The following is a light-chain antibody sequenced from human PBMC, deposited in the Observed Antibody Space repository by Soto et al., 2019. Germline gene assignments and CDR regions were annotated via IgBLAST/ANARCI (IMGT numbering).Light chain of an antibody. CDR3: CSYAGSYTFYV. Sequence: QSVLTQPRSVSGSPGQSVTISCTGTSSDVGGYNYVSWYQQHPGKAPFLMIYDVSKRPSGVPVRFSGSKSGNTASLTIFGLQAEDEADYYCCSYAGSYTFYVFGTGTKVTVL. CDR1: SSDVGGYNY. J-gene: IGLJ1*01. V-gene: IGLV2-11*01. CDR2: DVS.